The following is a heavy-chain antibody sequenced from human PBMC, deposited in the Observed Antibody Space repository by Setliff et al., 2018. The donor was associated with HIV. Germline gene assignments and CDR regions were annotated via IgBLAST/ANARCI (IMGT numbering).Heavy chain of an antibody. D-gene: IGHD4-17*01. J-gene: IGHJ1*01. V-gene: IGHV1-69*13. CDR3: ARDHGMWDYGGNSLLRDYFHN. CDR2: IVPVFGKG. Sequence: ASVKVSCKASGYTFTSYAMHWVRQAPGQGLEWMGGIVPVFGKGRSPQKFQGRVIITADESTNTAYMELSSLRSEDTAVYYCARDHGMWDYGGNSLLRDYFHNWGQGTLVTVSS. CDR1: GYTFTSYA.